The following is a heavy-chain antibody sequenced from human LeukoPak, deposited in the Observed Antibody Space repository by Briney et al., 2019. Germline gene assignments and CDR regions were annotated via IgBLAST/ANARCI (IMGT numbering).Heavy chain of an antibody. Sequence: GASVKVSCKASGYTFTSYDINWVRQATGQGLEWMGWMNPNSGNTGYAQKLQGGVTMTTDTSTSTAYMELRSLRSDDTAVYYCARVSYYDFWSGQYAFDIWGQGTMVTVSS. CDR3: ARVSYYDFWSGQYAFDI. D-gene: IGHD3-3*01. J-gene: IGHJ3*02. CDR2: MNPNSGNT. CDR1: GYTFTSYD. V-gene: IGHV1-8*01.